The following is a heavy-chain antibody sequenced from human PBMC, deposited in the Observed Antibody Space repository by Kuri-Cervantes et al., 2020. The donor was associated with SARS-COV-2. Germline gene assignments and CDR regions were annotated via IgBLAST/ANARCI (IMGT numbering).Heavy chain of an antibody. J-gene: IGHJ3*02. CDR3: ARDGGLIMTRDLQNDAFDI. V-gene: IGHV1-69*13. Sequence: SVKVSCKASGGTFGSYAISWVRQAPGQGLEWMGGIIPIFGTATYAQKFQGRVTITADESTSTAYMELSSLRSEDTAVYYCARDGGLIMTRDLQNDAFDIWGQGTMVTVSS. CDR2: IIPIFGTA. D-gene: IGHD3-16*02. CDR1: GGTFGSYA.